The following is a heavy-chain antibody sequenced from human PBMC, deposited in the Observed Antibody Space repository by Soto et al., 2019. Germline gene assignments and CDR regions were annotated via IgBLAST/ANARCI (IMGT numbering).Heavy chain of an antibody. Sequence: GGSLRLSCAASGFTFSSYWMHWVRQAPGKGLVWVSRINSDGSSTSYADSVKGRFTISRDNAKNTLYLQMNSLRAEDTAVYYCARWPYDHLIYYYYGMDVWGQGTTVTVSS. CDR3: ARWPYDHLIYYYYGMDV. D-gene: IGHD3-3*01. CDR1: GFTFSSYW. CDR2: INSDGSST. V-gene: IGHV3-74*01. J-gene: IGHJ6*02.